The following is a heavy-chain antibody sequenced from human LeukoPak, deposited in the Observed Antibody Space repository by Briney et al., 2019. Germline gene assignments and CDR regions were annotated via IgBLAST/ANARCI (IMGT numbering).Heavy chain of an antibody. D-gene: IGHD1-26*01. J-gene: IGHJ5*02. CDR1: GYTFTSYD. Sequence: GTSVKVSCKASGYTFTSYDINWVRQATGQGLEWMGWMNPNSGNTGYAQKFQGRVTITRNTSISTAYMELSSLRSEDTAVYYCARGWYSGSYGKFDPWGQGTLVTVSS. V-gene: IGHV1-8*03. CDR3: ARGWYSGSYGKFDP. CDR2: MNPNSGNT.